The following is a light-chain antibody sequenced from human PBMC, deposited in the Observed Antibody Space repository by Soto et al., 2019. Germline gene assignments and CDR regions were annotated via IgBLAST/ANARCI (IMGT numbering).Light chain of an antibody. Sequence: EIGLTQSPATLSLSPGERATLSSRASQSVSSNLAWYQQKPGQAPRLLIYGASTRATGIPARFSGSGSGTEFTLTISRLEPEDFAVYYCQQYGRSPSTFGQGTRLEIK. CDR2: GAS. CDR1: QSVSSN. CDR3: QQYGRSPST. V-gene: IGKV3-20*01. J-gene: IGKJ5*01.